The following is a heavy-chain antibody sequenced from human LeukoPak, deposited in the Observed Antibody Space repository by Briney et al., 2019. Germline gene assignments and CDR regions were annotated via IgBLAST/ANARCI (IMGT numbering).Heavy chain of an antibody. CDR1: GGSFSGFF. J-gene: IGHJ6*03. D-gene: IGHD4-17*01. Sequence: SESLSLTCAVYGGSFSGFFWSWIRQPPGKGLEWIGEIDHSGNTNYNPSLRSRVTISVDTSKNQFSLKVNSLTAADTAVYYCARKGPLRDSIPFMDVWGEGTTVTVSS. CDR3: ARKGPLRDSIPFMDV. CDR2: IDHSGNT. V-gene: IGHV4-34*01.